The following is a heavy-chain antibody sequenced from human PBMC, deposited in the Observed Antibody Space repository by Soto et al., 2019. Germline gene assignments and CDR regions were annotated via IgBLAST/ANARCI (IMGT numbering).Heavy chain of an antibody. CDR3: ARVEGGSDFLDY. V-gene: IGHV1-18*04. CDR1: GFGFTSYC. CDR2: ISAYNGNT. D-gene: IGHD1-26*01. J-gene: IGHJ4*02. Sequence: VNASCKASGFGFTSYCSRWVQQAPGQGLEWMGWISAYNGNTNYAQKLQGRVTMTTDTSTSTAYMELRSLRSDETAVYYCARVEGGSDFLDYWGQGTLVTVSS.